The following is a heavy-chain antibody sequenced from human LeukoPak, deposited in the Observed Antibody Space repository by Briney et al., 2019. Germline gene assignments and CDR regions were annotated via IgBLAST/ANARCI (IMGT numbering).Heavy chain of an antibody. CDR3: AFFPVWFGEVFIDY. J-gene: IGHJ4*02. D-gene: IGHD3-10*01. CDR2: ISGSGGST. V-gene: IGHV3-23*01. Sequence: PGGSLRLSRAASGFTFSRYAMPWVRQAPGKGLYWVSAISGSGGSTYYADSVRGRFTISRDNSRNTLYLEVKSLRAEDTAVYYCAFFPVWFGEVFIDYWGRGTLITVSS. CDR1: GFTFSRYA.